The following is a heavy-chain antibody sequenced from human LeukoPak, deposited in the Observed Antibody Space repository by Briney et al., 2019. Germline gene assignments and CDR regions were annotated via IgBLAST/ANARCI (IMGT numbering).Heavy chain of an antibody. J-gene: IGHJ4*02. Sequence: TSETLSLTCTVSGGSIGSGGYYWGWIRQHPGQGLEWIGYIYYSGSTYYNPSLKSRLTISVDTSKNQFSLELSSVTAADTAVYYCARTVERTYYYDTSGYYYFDSWGQGSLVTVSS. CDR3: ARTVERTYYYDTSGYYYFDS. CDR1: GGSIGSGGYY. D-gene: IGHD3-22*01. CDR2: IYYSGST. V-gene: IGHV4-31*03.